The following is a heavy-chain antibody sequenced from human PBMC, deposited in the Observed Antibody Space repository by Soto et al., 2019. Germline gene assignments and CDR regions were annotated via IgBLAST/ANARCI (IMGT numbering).Heavy chain of an antibody. CDR3: ARGDIVLVPAATRGYYGMDV. Sequence: ASVKVSCKVSGYTLTELSMHCVRQAPGKGLEWMGGFDPEDGETIYAQKFQGRVTITADESTSTAYMELSSLRSEDTAVYYCARGDIVLVPAATRGYYGMDVWGQGTTVTVSS. J-gene: IGHJ6*02. CDR1: GYTLTELS. CDR2: FDPEDGET. D-gene: IGHD2-2*01. V-gene: IGHV1-24*01.